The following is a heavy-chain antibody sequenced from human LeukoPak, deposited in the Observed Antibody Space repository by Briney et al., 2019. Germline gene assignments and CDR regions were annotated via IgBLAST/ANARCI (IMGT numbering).Heavy chain of an antibody. CDR3: ARLGQLERRSLDY. CDR2: IKQDGSEK. J-gene: IGHJ4*02. Sequence: GGSLRLSCAPSGFTFSSYWMSWVRQAPGKGLEWVANIKQDGSEKYYVDSVKGRFTISRDNAKNSLYLQMNSLRAEDTAACYCARLGQLERRSLDYWGQGTLVTVSS. CDR1: GFTFSSYW. V-gene: IGHV3-7*04. D-gene: IGHD1-1*01.